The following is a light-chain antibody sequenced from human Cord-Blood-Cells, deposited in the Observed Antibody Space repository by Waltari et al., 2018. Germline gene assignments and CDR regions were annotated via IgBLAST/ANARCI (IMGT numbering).Light chain of an antibody. Sequence: SALTHPPSAAESPGQSITFPCAGTIGHVGGYNHFSWYQQHPGKAPKLMIYDVSNRPSGVSNRFSGSKSGNTASLTISGLQAEDEADYYCSSYTSSSTLVFGGGTKLTVL. CDR1: IGHVGGYNH. V-gene: IGLV2-14*01. CDR2: DVS. J-gene: IGLJ3*02. CDR3: SSYTSSSTLV.